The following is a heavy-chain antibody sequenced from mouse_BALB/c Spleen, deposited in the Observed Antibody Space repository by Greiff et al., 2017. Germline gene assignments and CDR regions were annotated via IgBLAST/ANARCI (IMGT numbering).Heavy chain of an antibody. CDR3: AKLYSSSNGWYFDV. CDR1: GYTFTSYT. V-gene: IGHV1-4*02. CDR2: INPSSGYT. J-gene: IGHJ1*01. Sequence: QVQLQQSAAELARPGASVKMSCKASGYTFTSYTMHWVKQRPGQGLEWIGYINPSSGYTEYNQKFKDKTTLTADKSSSTAYMQLSSLTSEDSAVYYCAKLYSSSNGWYFDVWGAGTTVTVSS. D-gene: IGHD1-1*01.